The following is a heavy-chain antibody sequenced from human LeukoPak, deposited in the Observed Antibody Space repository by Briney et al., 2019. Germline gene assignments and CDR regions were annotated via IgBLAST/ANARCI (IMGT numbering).Heavy chain of an antibody. V-gene: IGHV4-30-2*01. J-gene: IGHJ3*02. D-gene: IGHD2-21*01. CDR3: ASVAPGRSHVDI. CDR1: GGSISSGGYS. Sequence: SETLSLTCAVSGGSISSGGYSWSWIRQPPGKGLEWIGYIYHSESTYYNPSLKSRVTISVDRSKNQFSLKLSSVTAADTAVYYCASVAPGRSHVDIWGQGTMVTVSS. CDR2: IYHSEST.